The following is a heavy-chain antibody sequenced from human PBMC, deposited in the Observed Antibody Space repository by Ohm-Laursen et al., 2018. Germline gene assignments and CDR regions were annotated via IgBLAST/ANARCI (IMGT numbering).Heavy chain of an antibody. D-gene: IGHD3-10*01. Sequence: SLRLSCAASGFTFSDYYMSWIRQAPGKGLEWVSYISSSGSTTYYADSVKGRFTISRDNSKNTLCLQMNSLRAEDTAVYYCAKGRGFGELLTFFDYWGQGTLVTVSS. CDR1: GFTFSDYY. J-gene: IGHJ4*02. V-gene: IGHV3-11*01. CDR2: ISSSGSTT. CDR3: AKGRGFGELLTFFDY.